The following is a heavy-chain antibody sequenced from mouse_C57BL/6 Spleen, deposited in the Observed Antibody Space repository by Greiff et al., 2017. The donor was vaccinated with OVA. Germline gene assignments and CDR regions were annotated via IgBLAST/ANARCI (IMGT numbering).Heavy chain of an antibody. D-gene: IGHD2-4*01. CDR3: ARTLYDYDGILYARDY. CDR1: GFTFSDYG. V-gene: IGHV5-17*01. J-gene: IGHJ4*01. CDR2: ISSGSSTI. Sequence: EVQLQQSGGGLVKPGGSLKLSCAASGFTFSDYGMHWVRQAPEKGLEWVAYISSGSSTIYYADTVKGRFTISRDNAKNTLFLQMTSLRSEDTAMYYCARTLYDYDGILYARDYWGQGTSVTVSS.